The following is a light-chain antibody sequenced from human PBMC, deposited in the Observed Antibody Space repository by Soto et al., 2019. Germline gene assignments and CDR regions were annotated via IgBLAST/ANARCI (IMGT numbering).Light chain of an antibody. CDR2: GNN. CDR3: QPYDSSLRGWV. Sequence: QSVLTQPPSVSGAPGQRVTISCTGSSSNIGAGYNIHWYQHLPGTAPKLLISGNNNRPSGVPDRFSGSKSGTSASLAITGLHAEDDSDYYCQPYDSSLRGWVFGGGTKLTVL. V-gene: IGLV1-40*01. J-gene: IGLJ3*02. CDR1: SSNIGAGYN.